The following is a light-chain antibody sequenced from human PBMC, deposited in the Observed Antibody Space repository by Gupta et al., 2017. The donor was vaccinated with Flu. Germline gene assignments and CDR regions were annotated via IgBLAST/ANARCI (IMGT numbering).Light chain of an antibody. CDR2: AAS. CDR3: QQSYISPYT. Sequence: GDRVTLICRASQSISISLNWYQQKPGAAPNLLIFAASTLRRGVPSRFTGSGSGTDFTLTISSLQPEDFATYYCQQSYISPYTFGQGTKLEIK. J-gene: IGKJ2*01. V-gene: IGKV1-39*01. CDR1: QSISIS.